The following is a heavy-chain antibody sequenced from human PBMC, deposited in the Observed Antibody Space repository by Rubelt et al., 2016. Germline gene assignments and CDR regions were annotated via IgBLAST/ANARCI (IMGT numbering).Heavy chain of an antibody. Sequence: ESGGGLVQPGGSLRLSSAASGFSFSSSAMSWVRQAPGKGLEWVSGISGSGSNTYHAESVKGRFTISRDSSKKTRYLQMNSLRAEDTAVYYCANGALGATKGRYYFDYWGQGTLVTVSS. V-gene: IGHV3-23*01. J-gene: IGHJ4*02. CDR1: GFSFSSSA. D-gene: IGHD1-26*01. CDR2: ISGSGSNT. CDR3: ANGALGATKGRYYFDY.